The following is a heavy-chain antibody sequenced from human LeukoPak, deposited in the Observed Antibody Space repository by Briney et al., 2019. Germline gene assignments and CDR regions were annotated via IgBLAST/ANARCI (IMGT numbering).Heavy chain of an antibody. D-gene: IGHD1-14*01. Sequence: SQTLSLTCAMSGDSVSSNSAAWNWIRQSPSRGLEWLGRTYYRSKWYNEYAASVKSRIIINPDTSKNQFPLQLNSVTPEDTAVYYCARQTTSSKYYGLDVWSQGTTVTVSS. J-gene: IGHJ6*02. V-gene: IGHV6-1*01. CDR3: ARQTTSSKYYGLDV. CDR2: TYYRSKWYN. CDR1: GDSVSSNSAA.